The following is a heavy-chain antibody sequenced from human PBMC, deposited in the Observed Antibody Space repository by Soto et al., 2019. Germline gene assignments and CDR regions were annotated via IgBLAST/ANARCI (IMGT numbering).Heavy chain of an antibody. V-gene: IGHV4-59*01. CDR3: AREGYGDGAIDY. CDR2: IYYSGST. J-gene: IGHJ4*02. CDR1: GGSISSYY. Sequence: SETLSLTCTVSGGSISSYYWSWIRQPPGKGLEWIGYIYYSGSTNYNPSLKSRVTISVDTSKNQFSLKLSSVTAADTAVYYCAREGYGDGAIDYWGQGTLVTVSS. D-gene: IGHD4-17*01.